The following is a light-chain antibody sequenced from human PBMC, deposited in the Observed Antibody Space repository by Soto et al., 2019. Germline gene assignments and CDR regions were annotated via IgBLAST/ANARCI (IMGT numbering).Light chain of an antibody. CDR1: QGIHNF. CDR2: GAS. CDR3: QKYDMDPPAT. J-gene: IGKJ1*01. Sequence: DIQMTQSPSSLSAFVGDSVTMSCRASQGIHNFLAWYQHKPGKAPKLLIFGASTLHSGVPSRFSGSGSGTDFTLNITNLQPKDVPTYYCQKYDMDPPATFGQGTKVEI. V-gene: IGKV1-27*01.